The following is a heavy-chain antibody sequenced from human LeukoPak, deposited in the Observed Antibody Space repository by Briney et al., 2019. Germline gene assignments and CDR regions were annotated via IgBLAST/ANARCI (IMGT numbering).Heavy chain of an antibody. Sequence: PSETLFLTCTVSGGSISSGDYYWSWIRQPPGKGLEWIGYIYYSGSTYYNPSLKSRVTISVDTSKNQFSLKLSSVTAADTAVYYCARVLYGSGSRYYYYGMDVWGQGTTVTVSS. V-gene: IGHV4-30-4*01. J-gene: IGHJ6*02. CDR1: GGSISSGDYY. D-gene: IGHD3-10*01. CDR2: IYYSGST. CDR3: ARVLYGSGSRYYYYGMDV.